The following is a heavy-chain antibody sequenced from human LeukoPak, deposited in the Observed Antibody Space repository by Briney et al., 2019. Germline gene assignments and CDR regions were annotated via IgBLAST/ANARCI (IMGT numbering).Heavy chain of an antibody. CDR1: GFTFSSYD. Sequence: GGSLRLSCAASGFTFSSYDMHWVRQATGKGLEWVSAIGTAGDTHYPGSVKGRFTISRENAKNSLYLQMNSLRAGDTAVYYCARFRVKGYYDSSAWGSYYFDYWGQGTLVTVSS. V-gene: IGHV3-13*01. J-gene: IGHJ4*02. D-gene: IGHD3-22*01. CDR2: IGTAGDT. CDR3: ARFRVKGYYDSSAWGSYYFDY.